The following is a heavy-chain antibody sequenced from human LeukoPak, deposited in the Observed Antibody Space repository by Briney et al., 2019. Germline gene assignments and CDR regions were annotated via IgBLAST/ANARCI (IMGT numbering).Heavy chain of an antibody. V-gene: IGHV3-33*01. D-gene: IGHD6-19*01. CDR1: GFTFSSYG. CDR2: IWYDGSNK. Sequence: PGRSLRLSCAASGFTFSSYGMHWVRQAPGKGLEWVAVIWYDGSNKYYADSVKGRFTISRDNSKNTLYLQMNSLRAEDTAVYYCARTRLASNWFDPWGQGTLVTVSS. J-gene: IGHJ5*02. CDR3: ARTRLASNWFDP.